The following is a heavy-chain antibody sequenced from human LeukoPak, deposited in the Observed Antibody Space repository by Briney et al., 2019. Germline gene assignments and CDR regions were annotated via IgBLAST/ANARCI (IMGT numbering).Heavy chain of an antibody. CDR2: SYSGGNA. CDR1: GASTSAAY. Sequence: SETLSLTCTASGASTSAAYLSWIRQPPGKGLEWIGYSYSGGNANYNPSLKSRVTISIDTSENQFSLRATSLTAADTAVYLYALSQRGGGHYISAFAVWGQGALVTISS. V-gene: IGHV4-4*08. J-gene: IGHJ3*01. CDR3: ALSQRGGGHYISAFAV. D-gene: IGHD2/OR15-2a*01.